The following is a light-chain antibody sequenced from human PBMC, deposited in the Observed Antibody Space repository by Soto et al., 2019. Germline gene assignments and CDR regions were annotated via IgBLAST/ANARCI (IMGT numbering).Light chain of an antibody. CDR3: QQYTTSLPWT. V-gene: IGKV3-20*01. J-gene: IGKJ1*01. Sequence: EIVLTQSPGTLSLSPGERATLSCRASQSVSSNYLVWYQQKPAQAPRLLIYGASTRATGIPDRFSGSGSGTDFTLTISRLEPEDFAMYYCQQYTTSLPWTFGQGTKVEIK. CDR1: QSVSSNY. CDR2: GAS.